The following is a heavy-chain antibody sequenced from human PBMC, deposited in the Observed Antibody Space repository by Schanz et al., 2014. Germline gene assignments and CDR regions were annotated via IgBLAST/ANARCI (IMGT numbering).Heavy chain of an antibody. V-gene: IGHV3-23*01. CDR2: IGVDGTTT. CDR1: GFTLSNYA. J-gene: IGHJ4*02. Sequence: EMQLLESGGGLAQPGGSLRLSCAASGFTLSNYAMSWVRQAPGKGLEWVSVIGVDGTTTYYADSVKGRFTISRDNSKNTLYLQMNSLRPEDTAVYYCAKYRGYYRVSGSYRELENWGQGTLVTVSS. CDR3: AKYRGYYRVSGSYRELEN. D-gene: IGHD3-10*01.